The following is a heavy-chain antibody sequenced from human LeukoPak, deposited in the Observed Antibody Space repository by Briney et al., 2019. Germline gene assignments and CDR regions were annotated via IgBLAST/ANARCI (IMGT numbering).Heavy chain of an antibody. D-gene: IGHD3-10*01. Sequence: ASVKVSCKASGYTFTGHYMHWIRQARGQGLEWMGLIHPNSGATHYNQKLQGRVTMTSDTSIDTVYMELTSLINDDTAVYYCATGVITMVRGVTNWFDPWGQGTLVTVSS. CDR3: ATGVITMVRGVTNWFDP. V-gene: IGHV1-2*02. CDR2: IHPNSGAT. J-gene: IGHJ5*02. CDR1: GYTFTGHY.